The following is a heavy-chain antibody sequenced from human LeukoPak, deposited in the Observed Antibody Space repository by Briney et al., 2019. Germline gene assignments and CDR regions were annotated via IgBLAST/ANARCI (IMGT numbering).Heavy chain of an antibody. D-gene: IGHD2-2*01. CDR2: ITNSGSTF. Sequence: GGSLRLSCAASGFTFSDYYMGWIRQAPGKGLEWVSYITNSGSTFYYTDSIRGRFTISRDNAKNSLYLQMNSLRAEDTAVYCCARRHCSSTTTCPLVDYWGQGTLVTVSS. CDR3: ARRHCSSTTTCPLVDY. CDR1: GFTFSDYY. J-gene: IGHJ4*02. V-gene: IGHV3-11*04.